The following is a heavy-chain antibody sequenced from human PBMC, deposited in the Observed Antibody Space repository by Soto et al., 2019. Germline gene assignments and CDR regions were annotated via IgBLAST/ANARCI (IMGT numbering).Heavy chain of an antibody. D-gene: IGHD4-17*01. CDR3: AKVQDYGGNSNV. Sequence: ESGGGLVQPGRSLRLSCAASGFTFDDYTMHWVRQAPGKGLEWVSGISWNSVNITYADSVKGRFTISRDNAKNSLYLEMNSLRAEDTALYYCAKVQDYGGNSNVWGQGTAVTVSS. V-gene: IGHV3-9*01. CDR2: ISWNSVNI. J-gene: IGHJ6*02. CDR1: GFTFDDYT.